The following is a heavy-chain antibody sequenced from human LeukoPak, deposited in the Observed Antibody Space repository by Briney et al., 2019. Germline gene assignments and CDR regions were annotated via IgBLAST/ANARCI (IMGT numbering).Heavy chain of an antibody. CDR1: GYTFTGYY. CDR3: AREVRSGYDWTFDY. CDR2: INPNSGGT. Sequence: ASVKVSCKASGYTFTGYYMHWVRQAPGQGLEWMGWINPNSGGTNYAQKLQGWVTMTRDTSISTAYMELSRLRSDDTAVYYCAREVRSGYDWTFDYWGQGTLVTVSS. D-gene: IGHD5-12*01. J-gene: IGHJ4*02. V-gene: IGHV1-2*04.